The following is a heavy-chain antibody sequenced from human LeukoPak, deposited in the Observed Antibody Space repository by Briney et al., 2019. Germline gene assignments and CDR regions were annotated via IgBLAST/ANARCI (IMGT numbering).Heavy chain of an antibody. J-gene: IGHJ2*01. CDR1: GGSISSSSYY. CDR3: ARFLSSYGPWYFDL. CDR2: IYYSGST. D-gene: IGHD5-18*01. Sequence: SETLSLTCTVSGGSISSSSYYWGWIRQPPGKGLEWIGSIYYSGSTYYNPSLKSRVTMSVDTSKNQLSLKLRSVTAADTAVYYCARFLSSYGPWYFDLWGRGTLVTVSS. V-gene: IGHV4-39*07.